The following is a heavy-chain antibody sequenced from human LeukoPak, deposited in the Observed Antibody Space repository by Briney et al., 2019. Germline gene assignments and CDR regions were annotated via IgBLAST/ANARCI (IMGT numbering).Heavy chain of an antibody. CDR2: INPSGGST. CDR3: ARSPRITIFGVVITHTWPPDYYYYGMDV. J-gene: IGHJ6*02. V-gene: IGHV1-46*01. D-gene: IGHD3-3*01. CDR1: GYTFTSYY. Sequence: GASVNVSCTASGYTFTSYYMHWVRQAPGQGLEWMGIINPSGGSTSYAQKFQGRVTMTRDTSTSTVYMELSSLTSEDTAVYYCARSPRITIFGVVITHTWPPDYYYYGMDVWGQGTTVTVSS.